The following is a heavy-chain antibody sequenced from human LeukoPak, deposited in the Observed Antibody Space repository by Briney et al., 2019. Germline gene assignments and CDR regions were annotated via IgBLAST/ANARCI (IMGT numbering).Heavy chain of an antibody. CDR2: INQDGIER. CDR3: ARRRCTSTSCFADY. V-gene: IGHV3-7*01. J-gene: IGHJ4*02. D-gene: IGHD2-2*01. Sequence: GGSLRLSCAASGFTFSSYSMNWVRQAPGKGLERVANINQDGIERYYVDSVKGRFTISRDNAKNSLYLQMNSLRAEDTAVYYCARRRCTSTSCFADYWGQGTLVTVSS. CDR1: GFTFSSYS.